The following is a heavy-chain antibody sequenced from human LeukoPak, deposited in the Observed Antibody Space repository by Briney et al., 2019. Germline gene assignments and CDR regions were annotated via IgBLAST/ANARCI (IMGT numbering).Heavy chain of an antibody. Sequence: GGSLRLSCAASGFTFSNAWMSWVRQAPGKGLEWVGRIKSKTDGGTTDYAAPVKGRFTISRDDSKNTLYLQMNRLKAEDTAVYYCSGELLADYFDYWGQGTLVTVSS. CDR2: IKSKTDGGTT. CDR3: SGELLADYFDY. V-gene: IGHV3-15*01. D-gene: IGHD3-10*01. J-gene: IGHJ4*02. CDR1: GFTFSNAW.